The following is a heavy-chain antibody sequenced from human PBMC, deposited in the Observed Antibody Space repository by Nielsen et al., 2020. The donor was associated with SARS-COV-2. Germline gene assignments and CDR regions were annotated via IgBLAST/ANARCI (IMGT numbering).Heavy chain of an antibody. CDR3: ARDRDNIGVFDY. V-gene: IGHV4-31*03. CDR2: IYYSGST. J-gene: IGHJ4*02. CDR1: GGSISSGGYY. Sequence: LRLSCTVSGGSISSGGYYWSWIRQHPGKGLEWIGYIYYSGSTYYNPSLKSRVTISVDTSKNQFSLKLSSVTAADTAVYYCARDRDNIGVFDYWGQGTLVTVSS. D-gene: IGHD2-21*01.